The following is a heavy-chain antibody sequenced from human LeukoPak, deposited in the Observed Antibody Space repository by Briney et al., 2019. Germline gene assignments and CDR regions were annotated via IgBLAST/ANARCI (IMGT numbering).Heavy chain of an antibody. V-gene: IGHV4-34*01. J-gene: IGHJ4*02. D-gene: IGHD3-22*01. CDR1: GGSFSGYY. Sequence: PSETLSLTCAVYGGSFSGYYWSWIRQPPGKGLEWIGEINHSGSAKYNPSLKSRVTISVETSKNQFSLKLSSVSAADTAVYYCARNSSGYSEGIDYWGQGTLVTVSS. CDR3: ARNSSGYSEGIDY. CDR2: INHSGSA.